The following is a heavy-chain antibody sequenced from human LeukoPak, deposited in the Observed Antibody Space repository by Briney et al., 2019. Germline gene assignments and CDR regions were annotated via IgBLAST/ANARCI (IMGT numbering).Heavy chain of an antibody. J-gene: IGHJ4*02. CDR2: ISGSGGST. D-gene: IGHD6-13*01. V-gene: IGHV3-23*01. CDR3: AKTRPGSSWLYYFDY. Sequence: PGGSLRLSCAAPGFTFSSYAMSWVRQAPGKGLEWVSAISGSGGSTYYAGSVKGRFTISRDNSKNTLYLQMNSLRAEDTAVYYCAKTRPGSSWLYYFDYWGQGTLVTVSS. CDR1: GFTFSSYA.